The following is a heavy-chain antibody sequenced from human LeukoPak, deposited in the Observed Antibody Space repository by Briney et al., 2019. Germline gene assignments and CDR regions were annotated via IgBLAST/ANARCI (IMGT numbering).Heavy chain of an antibody. J-gene: IGHJ4*02. D-gene: IGHD6-13*01. V-gene: IGHV3-53*01. CDR3: ATDGGSNWYVSL. Sequence: GGSLRLSCTVSGFTVSSNSMSWVRQAPGKGLEWVSFIYSAGNTHYSDSVKGRFTISRDNAKNSLYLQMNSLRAEDTAVYYCATDGGSNWYVSLWGQGTLVTVSS. CDR1: GFTVSSNS. CDR2: IYSAGNT.